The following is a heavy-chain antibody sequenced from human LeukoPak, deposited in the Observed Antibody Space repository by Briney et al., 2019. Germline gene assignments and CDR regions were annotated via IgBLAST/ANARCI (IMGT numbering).Heavy chain of an antibody. J-gene: IGHJ4*02. CDR1: GFTFSSYW. Sequence: GGSLRLSCAASGFTFSSYWMSWVRQAPGKGLEWVANIKQDGSEKYYVDSVKGRFTISRDNSKNTLYLQMNSLRAEDTAVYYCAKGDYYDSSLSSFDYWGQGTLVTVSS. CDR3: AKGDYYDSSLSSFDY. CDR2: IKQDGSEK. D-gene: IGHD3-22*01. V-gene: IGHV3-7*03.